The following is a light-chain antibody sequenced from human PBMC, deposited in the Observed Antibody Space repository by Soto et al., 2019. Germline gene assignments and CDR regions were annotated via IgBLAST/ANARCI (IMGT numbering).Light chain of an antibody. CDR2: EVT. CDR3: SSYAGRNTVV. CDR1: SSDVGGYGY. J-gene: IGLJ2*01. Sequence: QSALTLPPSASGSPGQSVTISCSGTSSDVGGYGYVSWYQQRPGEAPKLMIYEVTQRPSGVPDRFSGSKSGITASLTVSGLQADDEADYYCSSYAGRNTVVFGGGTKLTVL. V-gene: IGLV2-8*01.